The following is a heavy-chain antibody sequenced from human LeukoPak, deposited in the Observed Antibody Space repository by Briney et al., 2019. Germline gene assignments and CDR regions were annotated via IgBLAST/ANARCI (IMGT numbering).Heavy chain of an antibody. CDR3: AREYYYDSSGTGGFDY. J-gene: IGHJ4*02. V-gene: IGHV4-59*01. D-gene: IGHD3-22*01. CDR1: GGSISSYY. CDR2: IYYSGST. Sequence: SETLSLTCTVPGGSISSYYWSWIRQPPGKGLEWIGYIYYSGSTNYNPSLKSRVTISVDTSKNQFSLKLSSVTAADTAVYYCAREYYYDSSGTGGFDYWGQGTLVTVSS.